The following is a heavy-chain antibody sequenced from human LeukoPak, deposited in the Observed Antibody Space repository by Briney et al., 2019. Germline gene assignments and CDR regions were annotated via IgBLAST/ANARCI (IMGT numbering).Heavy chain of an antibody. J-gene: IGHJ3*02. CDR3: ARRRYGEAFDI. V-gene: IGHV3-7*01. Sequence: PGGSLRLSCVASGFTFSSYWMSLVRQAPGKGLEWVANIKQDGSENYFVDAVKGRFTISRDNAWNSLYLQMNSLRVEDTAVYYCARRRYGEAFDIWGQGTMVTVSS. CDR2: IKQDGSEN. CDR1: GFTFSSYW. D-gene: IGHD3-9*01.